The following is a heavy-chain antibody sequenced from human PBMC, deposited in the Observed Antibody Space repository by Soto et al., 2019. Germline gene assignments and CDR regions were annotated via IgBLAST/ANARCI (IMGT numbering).Heavy chain of an antibody. Sequence: CAASGFDFRNYAMGWVRQAPGKGLEWVSTISGTGATSYYADSVKGRFTISRDNSKNTLYLQMNGLRVEDTAIYYCARCLTTVTTVFAYWGQGALVTVSS. CDR2: ISGTGATS. D-gene: IGHD4-17*01. CDR3: ARCLTTVTTVFAY. J-gene: IGHJ4*02. CDR1: GFDFRNYA. V-gene: IGHV3-23*01.